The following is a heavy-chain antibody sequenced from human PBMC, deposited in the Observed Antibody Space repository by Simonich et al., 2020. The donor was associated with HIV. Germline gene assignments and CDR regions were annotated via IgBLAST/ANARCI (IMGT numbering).Heavy chain of an antibody. CDR3: AKDRYSSSSGSFDY. V-gene: IGHV3-9*03. CDR2: ISWNIGSI. J-gene: IGHJ4*02. CDR1: GFTFDDYA. D-gene: IGHD6-6*01. Sequence: EVQLVESGGGLVQPGRSLRLSSAASGFTFDDYAMHWVRQAPGKGLDWVSGISWNIGSIGYADSVKGRFTISRDNAKNSLYLQMNSLRAEDMALYYCAKDRYSSSSGSFDYWGQGTLVTVSS.